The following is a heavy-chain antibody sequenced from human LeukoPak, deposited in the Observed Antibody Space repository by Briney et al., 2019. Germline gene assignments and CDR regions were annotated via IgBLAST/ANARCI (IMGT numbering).Heavy chain of an antibody. Sequence: SSETLSLTCTVSGGSISGYYWSWIRQPPGKGLEWIGYISYSGSTKYNPSLKSRVTISVDTSKNQFSLNLSSVTAADTAVYYCARSYGSGSYFDYWGQGTLVTVS. D-gene: IGHD3-10*01. V-gene: IGHV4-59*01. J-gene: IGHJ4*02. CDR2: ISYSGST. CDR3: ARSYGSGSYFDY. CDR1: GGSISGYY.